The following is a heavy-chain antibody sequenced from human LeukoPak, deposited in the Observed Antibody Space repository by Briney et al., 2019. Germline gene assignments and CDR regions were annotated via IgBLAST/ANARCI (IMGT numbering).Heavy chain of an antibody. D-gene: IGHD3-22*01. CDR2: IYHSGST. CDR3: ARRLHYYDSSGYYDY. J-gene: IGHJ4*02. Sequence: PSQTLSLTCAVSGGSISSGGYSWSWIRQPPGKGLEWIGYIYHSGSTYYNPSLKSRVTISVDRSKNQFSLKLSSVTAADTAVYYCARRLHYYDSSGYYDYWGQGTLVTVS. V-gene: IGHV4-30-2*01. CDR1: GGSISSGGYS.